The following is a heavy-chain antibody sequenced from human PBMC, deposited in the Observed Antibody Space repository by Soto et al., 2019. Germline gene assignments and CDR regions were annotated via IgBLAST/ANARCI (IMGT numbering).Heavy chain of an antibody. CDR2: IYYSGST. CDR1: GGSISSGGYY. D-gene: IGHD3-9*01. J-gene: IGHJ4*02. CDR3: ARVRVYDILTGYSYYFDY. Sequence: SETLSLTCTVSGGSISSGGYYWSWIRQHPGKGLEWIGYIYYSGSTYYNPSLKSRVTISVDTSKNQFSLKLSSVTAADTAVYYCARVRVYDILTGYSYYFDYWGQGTLVTVSS. V-gene: IGHV4-31*03.